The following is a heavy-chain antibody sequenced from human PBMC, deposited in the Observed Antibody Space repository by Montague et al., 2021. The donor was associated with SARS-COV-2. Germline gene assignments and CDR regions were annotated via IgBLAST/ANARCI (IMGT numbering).Heavy chain of an antibody. CDR3: ASQEVDTAMDRNYYYYGMDV. CDR1: GGSISSYY. V-gene: IGHV4-59*01. CDR2: IYYSGST. D-gene: IGHD5-18*01. J-gene: IGHJ6*02. Sequence: SETLSLTCTVSGGSISSYYWSWIRQPPGKGLEWIGYIYYSGSTNXXPSLKGRVTISVDTSKNQFSLKLSSVTAADTAVYYCASQEVDTAMDRNYYYYGMDVWGQGITVTVSS.